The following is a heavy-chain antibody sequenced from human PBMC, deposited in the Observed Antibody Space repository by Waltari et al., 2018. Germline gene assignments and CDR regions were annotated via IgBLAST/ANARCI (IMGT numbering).Heavy chain of an antibody. CDR1: EFTFSSYA. CDR3: ARDYCDRRNCHGMDV. J-gene: IGHJ6*02. V-gene: IGHV3-30*04. D-gene: IGHD3-22*01. Sequence: QVQLVESGGGVVQPGRSLRLSCAASEFTFSSYAMHWVRQAPCKGLEWVAVISYNERNIYYVDSVRGRFTIARDNSKKMLDLQMNSLRAEDTAVYYCARDYCDRRNCHGMDVWGQGTTVTVSS. CDR2: ISYNERNI.